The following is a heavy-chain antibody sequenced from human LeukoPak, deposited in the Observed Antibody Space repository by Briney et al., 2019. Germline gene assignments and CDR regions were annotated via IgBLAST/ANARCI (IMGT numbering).Heavy chain of an antibody. CDR3: ARAAKQYSSGWYGTGFDY. CDR1: GGSLSGYY. D-gene: IGHD6-19*01. V-gene: IGHV4-34*01. Sequence: SETLSLTCAVYGGSLSGYYWSWLRQPPGKGLEWIGEINHSGSTNYNPSLKSRVTISVDTSKNQFSLKLSSVTAADTAVYYCARAAKQYSSGWYGTGFDYWGQGTLVTVSS. J-gene: IGHJ4*02. CDR2: INHSGST.